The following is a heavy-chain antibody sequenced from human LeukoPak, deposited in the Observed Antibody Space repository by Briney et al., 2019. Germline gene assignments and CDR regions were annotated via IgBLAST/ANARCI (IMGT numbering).Heavy chain of an antibody. CDR1: GGSISSSSYY. D-gene: IGHD5-24*01. V-gene: IGHV4-39*07. Sequence: SETLSLTCTVSGGSISSSSYYWGWIRQPPGKGLEWIGSIYYSGSTYYNPSLKSRVTISVDTSKNQFSLKLSSVTAADTAVYYCARTMARHDAFDIWGQGTMVTVSS. CDR3: ARTMARHDAFDI. J-gene: IGHJ3*02. CDR2: IYYSGST.